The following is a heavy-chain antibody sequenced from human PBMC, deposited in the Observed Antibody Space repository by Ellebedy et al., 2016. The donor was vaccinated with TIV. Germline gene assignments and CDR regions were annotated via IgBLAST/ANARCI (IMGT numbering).Heavy chain of an antibody. CDR3: AKGWGSAWYRGWSDP. J-gene: IGHJ5*02. D-gene: IGHD6-19*01. Sequence: GGSLRLXXAASGFIFSSYAMSWVRQAPGKGLEWVSALSGSGGSTYYADSVKGRFTISRDNSKNMLYLQMNSLRAEDTALYYCAKGWGSAWYRGWSDPWGQGTLVTVSS. CDR2: LSGSGGST. V-gene: IGHV3-23*01. CDR1: GFIFSSYA.